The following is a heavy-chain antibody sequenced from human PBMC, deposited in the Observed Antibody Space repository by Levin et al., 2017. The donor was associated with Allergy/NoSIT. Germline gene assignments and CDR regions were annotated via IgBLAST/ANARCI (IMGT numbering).Heavy chain of an antibody. J-gene: IGHJ4*02. D-gene: IGHD3-10*01. CDR1: GFTFSSYS. V-gene: IGHV3-21*01. CDR2: ISSSSSYI. CDR3: ARAGSRAVPDY. Sequence: GESLKISCAASGFTFSSYSMNWVRQAPGKGLEWVSSISSSSSYIYYADSVKGRFTISRDNAKNSLYLQMNSLRAEDTAVYYCARAGSRAVPDYWGQGTLVTVSS.